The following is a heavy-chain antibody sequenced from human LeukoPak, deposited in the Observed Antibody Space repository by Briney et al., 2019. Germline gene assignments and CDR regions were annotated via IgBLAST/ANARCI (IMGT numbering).Heavy chain of an antibody. CDR2: IRWNSGSI. Sequence: GGSLRLSCAASGFTFDDYAMHWVRQAPGKGLEWVSSIRWNSGSIGYADSVKGRFTISRDNDKNSLYLQMNSLRAEDTAVYYCARESSGRRVQTFDYWGQGTLVTVSS. CDR3: ARESSGRRVQTFDY. J-gene: IGHJ4*02. CDR1: GFTFDDYA. D-gene: IGHD1-1*01. V-gene: IGHV3-9*01.